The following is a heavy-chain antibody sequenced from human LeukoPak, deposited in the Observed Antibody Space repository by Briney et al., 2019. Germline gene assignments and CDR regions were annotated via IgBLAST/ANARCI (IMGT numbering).Heavy chain of an antibody. J-gene: IGHJ4*02. V-gene: IGHV1-69*13. Sequence: GASVKVSCKASGGTFSSYAISWVRQAPGQGLEWMGGIIPIFGTANYAQKFQGRVTITADESTSTAYMELSSLRSEDTAVYYCARYVDGYNVFDYWGQGTLVTVSS. CDR2: IIPIFGTA. D-gene: IGHD5-24*01. CDR1: GGTFSSYA. CDR3: ARYVDGYNVFDY.